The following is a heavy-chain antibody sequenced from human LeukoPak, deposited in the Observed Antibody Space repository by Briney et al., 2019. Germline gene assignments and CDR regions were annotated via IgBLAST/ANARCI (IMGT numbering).Heavy chain of an antibody. D-gene: IGHD6-19*01. CDR2: INPNSGGT. CDR3: ASDPGSSGWTRFDY. CDR1: GYTFTDYY. V-gene: IGHV1-2*02. J-gene: IGHJ4*02. Sequence: ASVKVSCKPSGYTFTDYYLHWVRQAPGQGLEWMGWINPNSGGTNYARQGGFTMTRDTSISTAYMELSSLRSDDTAVYYCASDPGSSGWTRFDYWGQGTLVTVSS.